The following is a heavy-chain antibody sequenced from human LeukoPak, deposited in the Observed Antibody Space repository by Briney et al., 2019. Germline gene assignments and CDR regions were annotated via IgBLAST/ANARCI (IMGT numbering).Heavy chain of an antibody. CDR3: TRDGSGTMNY. V-gene: IGHV3-74*03. J-gene: IGHJ4*02. Sequence: GGSLRLSCAASGFIFSNYWMHWARQGPGKGLEWVSRIDSDGRVTTNADSVKGRFTISRDNAKNSLYLQMSSLSAADTAVYFCTRDGSGTMNYRGQGTLLTVSS. D-gene: IGHD3-10*01. CDR2: IDSDGRVT. CDR1: GFIFSNYW.